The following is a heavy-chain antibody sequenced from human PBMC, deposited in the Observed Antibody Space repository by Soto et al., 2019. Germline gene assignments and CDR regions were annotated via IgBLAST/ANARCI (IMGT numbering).Heavy chain of an antibody. J-gene: IGHJ4*02. V-gene: IGHV3-23*01. Sequence: EVQLLESGGGLVQPGGSLRLSCAASGLTFSGYGMSWVRQAPGTGLEWVSAISGSGSTTYYAYSVKGRFTISRDDSKNILFLQMNSLRAEDTALYYCVTRSRGLQSSPPRLDSWGQGTLVTVSS. CDR3: VTRSRGLQSSPPRLDS. CDR1: GLTFSGYG. D-gene: IGHD4-4*01. CDR2: ISGSGSTT.